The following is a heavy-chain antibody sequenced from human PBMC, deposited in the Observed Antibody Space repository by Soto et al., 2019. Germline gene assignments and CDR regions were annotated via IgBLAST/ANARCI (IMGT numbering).Heavy chain of an antibody. D-gene: IGHD6-13*01. CDR3: SRRQQLSHYYFGMDV. J-gene: IGHJ6*02. CDR2: TYYRSKWYN. CDR1: GDSVSSNSAA. V-gene: IGHV6-1*01. Sequence: SQTLSLTCAISGDSVSSNSAASNWIRQSPSRGLEWLGMTYYRSKWYNDYAVSVKSRKTINPDTSKNQFSLQLNSVTPEDTAVYYCSRRQQLSHYYFGMDVWGQGTTVTVSS.